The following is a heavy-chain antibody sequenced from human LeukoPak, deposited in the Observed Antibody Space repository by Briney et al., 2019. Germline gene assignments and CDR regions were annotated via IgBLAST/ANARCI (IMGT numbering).Heavy chain of an antibody. V-gene: IGHV1-18*01. CDR3: ARDGSSSWYANFDSYYMDV. D-gene: IGHD6-13*01. CDR2: ISTLYGNK. Sequence: GASVKVSCKASGGTFSSYTINWVRQAPGQGPEWMGWISTLYGNKNFAQKFQGRVTMTTDTSTSTAYMELRSLRSDDTAVYYCARDGSSSWYANFDSYYMDVWGKGTTVTVSS. CDR1: GGTFSSYT. J-gene: IGHJ6*03.